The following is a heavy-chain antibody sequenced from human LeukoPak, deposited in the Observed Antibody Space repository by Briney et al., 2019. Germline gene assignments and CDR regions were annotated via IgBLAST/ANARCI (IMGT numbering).Heavy chain of an antibody. Sequence: SETLSLTCAVYGGSISSSSYYWGWIRQPPGKGLEWIGSIYYSGSTYYNPSLKSRVTISVDTSKNQFSLKLSSVTAADTAVYYCARVISSVGAFDIWGQGTMVTVSS. V-gene: IGHV4-39*07. CDR1: GGSISSSSYY. J-gene: IGHJ3*02. CDR2: IYYSGST. CDR3: ARVISSVGAFDI. D-gene: IGHD6-13*01.